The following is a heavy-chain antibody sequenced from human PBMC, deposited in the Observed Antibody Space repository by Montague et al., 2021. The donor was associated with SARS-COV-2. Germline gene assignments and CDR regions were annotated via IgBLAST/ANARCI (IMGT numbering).Heavy chain of an antibody. CDR3: TRHVHMTWPEPSPGFDY. CDR1: GDSISSSSYN. D-gene: IGHD1-1*01. Sequence: SETLSLTCTVSGDSISSSSYNWGWIHQPPGKGLEWIESVHYSGRPYYNPSLKSRVTIYVDTSKNQLSLKLSSVTAADTAVYYCTRHVHMTWPEPSPGFDYWGQGTLVTVSS. CDR2: VHYSGRP. J-gene: IGHJ4*02. V-gene: IGHV4-39*01.